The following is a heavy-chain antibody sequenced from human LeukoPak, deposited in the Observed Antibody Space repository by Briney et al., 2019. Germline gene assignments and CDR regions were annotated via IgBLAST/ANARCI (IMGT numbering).Heavy chain of an antibody. D-gene: IGHD2-21*02. V-gene: IGHV3-21*01. CDR3: ARDAVTGFYYFDY. J-gene: IGHJ4*02. Sequence: GGSLRLSCAASGFTFSSYSMNWVRQAPGKGLEWVSSISSSSSYIYYADSVKGRFTISRDNAKNSLYLQMNSLRAEDTAVYYCARDAVTGFYYFDYWGQGTLVTVSS. CDR1: GFTFSSYS. CDR2: ISSSSSYI.